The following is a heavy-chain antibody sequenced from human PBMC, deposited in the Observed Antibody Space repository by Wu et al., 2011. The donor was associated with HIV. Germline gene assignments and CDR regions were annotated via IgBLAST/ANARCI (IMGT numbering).Heavy chain of an antibody. CDR2: IIPLLGAS. CDR3: ARAFCSSTSCYPKDAFDF. V-gene: IGHV1-69*11. J-gene: IGHJ3*01. CDR1: RGTFNSYE. Sequence: VHLVQSGAEVKKPGSSVKVSCKASRGTFNSYEINWVRQAPGQGLDWMGRIIPLLGASTPAQRLQDRVTLTADESTSTAFLELTDLTSEDTAIYYCARAFCSSTSCYPKDAFDFWGQGTMVTVSS. D-gene: IGHD2-2*01.